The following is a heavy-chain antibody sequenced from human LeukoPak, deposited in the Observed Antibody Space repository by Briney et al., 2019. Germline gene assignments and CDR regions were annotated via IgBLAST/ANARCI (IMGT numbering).Heavy chain of an antibody. Sequence: SVKVSCKASGGTFSSYAISWVRQAPGQGLEWMGGIIPIFGTANYAQKFQGRVTITADESTRTAYMELSSLRSEDTAVYYCARGAGYSGYDRSGEFDYWGQGTLVTGSS. D-gene: IGHD5-12*01. V-gene: IGHV1-69*13. CDR2: IIPIFGTA. J-gene: IGHJ4*02. CDR3: ARGAGYSGYDRSGEFDY. CDR1: GGTFSSYA.